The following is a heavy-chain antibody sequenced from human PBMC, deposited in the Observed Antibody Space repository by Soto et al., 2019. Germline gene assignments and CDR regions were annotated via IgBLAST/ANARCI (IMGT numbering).Heavy chain of an antibody. J-gene: IGHJ4*02. CDR1: GGSISSGDYY. CDR2: IYYSGST. CDR3: ARETYYDILTGQGGAYYFDY. V-gene: IGHV4-30-4*01. Sequence: KPSETLSLTCTVSGGSISSGDYYWSWIRQPPGKGLEWIGYIYYSGSTYYNPSLKSRVTISVDTSKNQFSLKLSSVTAADTAVYYCARETYYDILTGQGGAYYFDYWGQGTLVTVSS. D-gene: IGHD3-9*01.